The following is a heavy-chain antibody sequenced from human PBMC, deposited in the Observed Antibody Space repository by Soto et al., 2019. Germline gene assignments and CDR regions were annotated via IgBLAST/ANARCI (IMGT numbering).Heavy chain of an antibody. J-gene: IGHJ6*02. D-gene: IGHD3-3*01. Sequence: SETLSLTCTVSGGSIGSSNHYWGWIRQRPGKGLEWIGTIYYSGSTYYTPSLKSRVTTSVDTSKNQFSLKLSSVTAADTAVYYCARHVRPTGECSEWFRYYGMDGWGQGTTVTVSS. V-gene: IGHV4-39*01. CDR1: GGSIGSSNHY. CDR2: IYYSGST. CDR3: ARHVRPTGECSEWFRYYGMDG.